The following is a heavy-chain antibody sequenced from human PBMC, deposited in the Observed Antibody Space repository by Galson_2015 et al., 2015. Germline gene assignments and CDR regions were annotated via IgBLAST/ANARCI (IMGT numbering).Heavy chain of an antibody. V-gene: IGHV3-53*01. CDR2: IYSGGTT. J-gene: IGHJ6*02. CDR3: ARDWDCSSTTCPCCGMDV. CDR1: GFTVSSNH. Sequence: SLRLSCAASGFTVSSNHMSWVRQAPGKGLEWVSVIYSGGTTYYADSVKGRFTISRDNSKNTLYLQMNSLRAEDTAVYYCARDWDCSSTTCPCCGMDVWGQGTTVTVSS. D-gene: IGHD2-2*01.